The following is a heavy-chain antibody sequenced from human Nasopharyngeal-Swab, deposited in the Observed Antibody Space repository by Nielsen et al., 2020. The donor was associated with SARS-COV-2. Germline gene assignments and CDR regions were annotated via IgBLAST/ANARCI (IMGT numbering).Heavy chain of an antibody. CDR1: GGSISSGGYS. CDR2: IYYSGST. V-gene: IGHV4-30-2*01. D-gene: IGHD2-2*01. J-gene: IGHJ4*02. CDR3: ARAVRDIVVVPAAMIYYFDY. Sequence: SETLSLTCAVSGGSISSGGYSWSWIRQPPGKGLEWIGYIYYSGSTYYNPSLKSRVTISVDTSKNQFSLKLSSVTAADTAVYYCARAVRDIVVVPAAMIYYFDYWGQGTLVTVSS.